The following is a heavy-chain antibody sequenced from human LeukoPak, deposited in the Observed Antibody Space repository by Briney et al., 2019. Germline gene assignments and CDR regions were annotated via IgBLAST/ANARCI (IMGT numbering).Heavy chain of an antibody. CDR2: ISSSSSYI. CDR3: ARSGIVGAISAFDI. D-gene: IGHD1-26*01. J-gene: IGHJ3*02. CDR1: GFTFSSYS. Sequence: PGGSLRLSCAASGFTFSSYSMNWVRQAPGKGLEWVSSISSSSSYIYYADSVKGRFTTSRDNAKNSLYLQMNSLRAEDTAVYYCARSGIVGAISAFDIWGQGTMVTVSS. V-gene: IGHV3-21*01.